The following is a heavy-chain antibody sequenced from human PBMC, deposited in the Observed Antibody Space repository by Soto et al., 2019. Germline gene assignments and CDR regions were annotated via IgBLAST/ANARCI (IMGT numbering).Heavy chain of an antibody. CDR2: ISYDGSNK. CDR1: GFTFSSYG. J-gene: IGHJ4*02. V-gene: IGHV3-30*18. Sequence: QVQLVESGGGVVQPGRSLRLSCAASGFTFSSYGMHWVRQAPGKGLEWVAVISYDGSNKYYADSVKGRFTISRDNSKNTLYLQMNSLRAEDTAVYYCAKDLGLRFLEWYVDYWGQGTLVTVSS. CDR3: AKDLGLRFLEWYVDY. D-gene: IGHD3-3*01.